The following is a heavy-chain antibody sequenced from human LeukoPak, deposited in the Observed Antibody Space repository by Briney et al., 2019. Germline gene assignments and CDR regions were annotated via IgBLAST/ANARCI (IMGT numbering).Heavy chain of an antibody. CDR1: GYTFITYS. V-gene: IGHV1-3*01. CDR2: INVGNGNT. CDR3: ARDLSDYSVAFDI. J-gene: IGHJ3*02. D-gene: IGHD2-15*01. Sequence: ASVKVSCKASGYTFITYSMHWVRQAPGQRLEWMGWINVGNGNTKYSQKFQGRVTITRDTSASTAYMELSSLRSEDTAVYYCARDLSDYSVAFDIWGQGTMVTVSS.